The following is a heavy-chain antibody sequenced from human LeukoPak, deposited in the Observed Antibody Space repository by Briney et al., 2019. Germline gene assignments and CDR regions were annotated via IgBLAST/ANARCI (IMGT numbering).Heavy chain of an antibody. J-gene: IGHJ5*02. V-gene: IGHV3-9*01. CDR3: ARDIVSDTSWFDP. Sequence: PGRSLRLSCAASGFTFDDYAMYWVRQAPGKGLEWVSGISWSSGSIGYADSVKGRFTISRDNAKNSLYLQMNSLRAEDTAVYYCARDIVSDTSWFDPWGQGTLVTVSS. D-gene: IGHD5/OR15-5a*01. CDR1: GFTFDDYA. CDR2: ISWSSGSI.